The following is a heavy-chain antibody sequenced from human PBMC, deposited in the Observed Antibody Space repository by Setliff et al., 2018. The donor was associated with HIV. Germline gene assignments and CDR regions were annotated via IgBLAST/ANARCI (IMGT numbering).Heavy chain of an antibody. D-gene: IGHD3-10*01. J-gene: IGHJ5*02. CDR2: IYSGGST. Sequence: GGSLRLSCAASGLTVSSNYMSWVRQAPGKGLEWVSVIYSGGSTYYADSVKGRFIISRDISANRVYLQMNSLRDDDTAMYYCARDRVISVRGILRSTFDPWGRGTRVTVSS. V-gene: IGHV3-53*01. CDR1: GLTVSSNY. CDR3: ARDRVISVRGILRSTFDP.